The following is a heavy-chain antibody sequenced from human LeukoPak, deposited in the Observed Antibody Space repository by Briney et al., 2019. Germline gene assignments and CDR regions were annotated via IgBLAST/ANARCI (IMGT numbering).Heavy chain of an antibody. V-gene: IGHV3-23*01. CDR1: GSTFSSYA. CDR2: ISGSGGST. CDR3: AKGGTIFGVVIDFDY. J-gene: IGHJ4*02. D-gene: IGHD3-3*01. Sequence: GGSLRLSCAASGSTFSSYAMSWVRQAPGKGLEWVSAISGSGGSTYYADSVKGRFTISRDNSKNTLYLQMNSLRAEDTAVYYCAKGGTIFGVVIDFDYWGQGTLVTVSS.